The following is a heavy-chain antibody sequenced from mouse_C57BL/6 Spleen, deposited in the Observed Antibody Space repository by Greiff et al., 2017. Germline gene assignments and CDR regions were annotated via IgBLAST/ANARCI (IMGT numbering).Heavy chain of an antibody. V-gene: IGHV5-12*01. J-gene: IGHJ3*01. CDR2: ISNGGGST. CDR1: GFTFSDYY. Sequence: EVQRVESGGGLVQPGGSLKLSCAASGFTFSDYYMYWVRQTPEKRLEWVAYISNGGGSTYYPDTVKGRFTITRDNAKNTLYLQMSRLKSEDTAMYYCARHHYYGSSYEGGFAYWGQGTLVTVSA. D-gene: IGHD1-1*01. CDR3: ARHHYYGSSYEGGFAY.